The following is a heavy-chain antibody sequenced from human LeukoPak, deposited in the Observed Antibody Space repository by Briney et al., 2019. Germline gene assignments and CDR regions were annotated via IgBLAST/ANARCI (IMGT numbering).Heavy chain of an antibody. CDR3: ARDVSDCSGGSCYSYFDY. CDR2: ISYTGIT. J-gene: IGHJ4*02. V-gene: IGHV4-39*07. D-gene: IGHD2-15*01. Sequence: SETLSLTCTVSGGSIRSSSYYWGWIRQPPGKGLAWIGSISYTGITYYNPSLKSRVTISVDTSKNQFSLKLSSVTAADTAVYYCARDVSDCSGGSCYSYFDYWGQGSLVTVSS. CDR1: GGSIRSSSYY.